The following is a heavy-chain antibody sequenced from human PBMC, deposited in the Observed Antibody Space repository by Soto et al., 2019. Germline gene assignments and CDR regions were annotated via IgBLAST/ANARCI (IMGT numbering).Heavy chain of an antibody. Sequence: GGSLRLSCAASGFTFSSYAMSWVRQAPGKGLEWVSSISGGGGVTYYADSVKGRFTISRDNSRNTLYLQMNNLRADDSAVYYCAKGSIISGWPYWGQGTLVTVSS. CDR2: ISGGGGVT. V-gene: IGHV3-23*01. CDR3: AKGSIISGWPY. CDR1: GFTFSSYA. D-gene: IGHD6-19*01. J-gene: IGHJ4*02.